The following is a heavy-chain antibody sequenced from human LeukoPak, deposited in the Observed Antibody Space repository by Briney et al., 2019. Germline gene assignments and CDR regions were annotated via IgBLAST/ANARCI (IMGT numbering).Heavy chain of an antibody. Sequence: SVTVSCKASGGTFSSYAISWVRQAPGQGLEWMGGIIPIFGTANYAQKFQGRVTITADESTSTAYMELSSLRSEDTAVYYCAKLPTRGYSYGFFYYYGMDVWGQGTTVTVSS. CDR1: GGTFSSYA. V-gene: IGHV1-69*13. CDR2: IIPIFGTA. CDR3: AKLPTRGYSYGFFYYYGMDV. J-gene: IGHJ6*02. D-gene: IGHD5-18*01.